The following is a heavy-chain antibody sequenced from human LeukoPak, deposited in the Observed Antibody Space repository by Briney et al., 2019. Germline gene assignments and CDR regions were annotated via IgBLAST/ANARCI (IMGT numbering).Heavy chain of an antibody. CDR3: VRQLGGSGSY. V-gene: IGHV3-7*01. J-gene: IGHJ4*02. D-gene: IGHD3-10*01. CDR1: GFTFNSYW. Sequence: GGSLRLSCAASGFTFNSYWRNWVRQAPGKGLEWVASIKQDGNEKSYVDSVKGRFTISRDNPKNSLYLQMSSLRAEDTAVYYCVRQLGGSGSYWGQGTLVTVSS. CDR2: IKQDGNEK.